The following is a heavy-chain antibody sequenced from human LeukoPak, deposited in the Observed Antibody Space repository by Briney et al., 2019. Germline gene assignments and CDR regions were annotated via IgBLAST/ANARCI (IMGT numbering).Heavy chain of an antibody. V-gene: IGHV2-70*11. CDR1: GFSLSTSGMC. Sequence: ESGPTLVKSTPTLTLTCTFSGFSLSTSGMCVSWIRQPPGRALEWLARIDWDDDKYYSTSLQTRLTISKDTSRNQVVLTMTDMDPVDTATYYCARMGGDLGYYFDYWGQGTLVTVSS. J-gene: IGHJ4*02. CDR3: ARMGGDLGYYFDY. CDR2: IDWDDDK. D-gene: IGHD3-16*01.